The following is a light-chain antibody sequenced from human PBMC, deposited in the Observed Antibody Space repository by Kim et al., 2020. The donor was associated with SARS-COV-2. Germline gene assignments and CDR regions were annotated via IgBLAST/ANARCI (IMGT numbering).Light chain of an antibody. CDR3: ATWDDSLSQVL. CDR1: SSSIGSNT. CDR2: GKN. V-gene: IGLV1-44*01. Sequence: QSVLTQPPSASGTPGQRVTISCSGSSSSIGSNTVNWYQQLPGTAPKLLIYGKNQRPSGVPDRFSGSKSGASASLAISGLQSEDEADYYCATWDDSLSQVLFGGGTQLTVL. J-gene: IGLJ3*02.